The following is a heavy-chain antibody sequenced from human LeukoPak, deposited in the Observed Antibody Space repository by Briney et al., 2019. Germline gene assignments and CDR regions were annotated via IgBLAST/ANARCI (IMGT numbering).Heavy chain of an antibody. CDR1: GGSISNHY. CDR2: IYYSGST. CDR3: ASDPNRVVPAAMSGPYYFDY. V-gene: IGHV4-59*11. Sequence: SETLSLTCTVSGGSISNHYWSWIRQPPGKGLEWIGYIYYSGSTNYNPSLKSRVTISIDTSKNQFSLKLSAVTAADTAVYYCASDPNRVVPAAMSGPYYFDYWGQGTLVTVSS. J-gene: IGHJ4*02. D-gene: IGHD2-2*01.